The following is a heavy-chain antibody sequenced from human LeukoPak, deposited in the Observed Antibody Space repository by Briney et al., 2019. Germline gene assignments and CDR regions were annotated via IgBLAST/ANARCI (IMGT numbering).Heavy chain of an antibody. D-gene: IGHD5-24*01. CDR1: GYTCTGYY. V-gene: IGHV1-2*02. Sequence: SVKVSCKASGYTCTGYYIHWVRQAPGQGLEWMGWLNPNTGGTDYAQKFQDRVTMTRDTSISTAYMELSGLRSDDTAVYYCARGWQQSRFDYWGQGTLVTVSS. CDR3: ARGWQQSRFDY. CDR2: LNPNTGGT. J-gene: IGHJ4*02.